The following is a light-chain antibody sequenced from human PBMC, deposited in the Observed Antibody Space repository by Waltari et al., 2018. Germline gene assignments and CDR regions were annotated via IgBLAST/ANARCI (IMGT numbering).Light chain of an antibody. V-gene: IGLV3-21*01. CDR1: NIDSKS. Sequence: SYVLTQPPSVSVAPGETARITCGGNNIDSKSVNWYRQRPGQAPVVVISYDNDRAAGIPERFSGSNSGNTATLTISRVEAGDEADYYCQVWDANNDPGVFGTGTEVTVL. J-gene: IGLJ1*01. CDR3: QVWDANNDPGV. CDR2: YDN.